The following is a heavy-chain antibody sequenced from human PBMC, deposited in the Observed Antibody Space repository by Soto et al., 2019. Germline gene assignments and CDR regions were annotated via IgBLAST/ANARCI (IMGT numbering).Heavy chain of an antibody. D-gene: IGHD3-10*01. CDR2: IYYSGST. Sequence: QLQLQESGPGLVKPSETLSLTCTVSGGSISSSSYYWGWIRQPPGKGLEWIGSIYYSGSTYYNPSITSRVTISVDTSKNQFSLKLSSVTAADTAVYYCATLWFGESPYWGQGTLVTVSS. J-gene: IGHJ4*02. CDR3: ATLWFGESPY. CDR1: GGSISSSSYY. V-gene: IGHV4-39*01.